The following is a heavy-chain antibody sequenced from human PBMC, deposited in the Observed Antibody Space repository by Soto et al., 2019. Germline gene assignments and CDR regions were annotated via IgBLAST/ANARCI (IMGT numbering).Heavy chain of an antibody. CDR3: AKGPFSNSGSYYDHDY. V-gene: IGHV3-30*18. Sequence: GGSLRLSCAASGFTFSSYGMHWVRQAPGKGLEWVAVISYDGSNKYYADSVKGRFTISRDNSKNTLYLQMNSLRAEDTAVYYCAKGPFSNSGSYYDHDYWGQGTLVTVSS. J-gene: IGHJ4*02. CDR2: ISYDGSNK. CDR1: GFTFSSYG. D-gene: IGHD1-26*01.